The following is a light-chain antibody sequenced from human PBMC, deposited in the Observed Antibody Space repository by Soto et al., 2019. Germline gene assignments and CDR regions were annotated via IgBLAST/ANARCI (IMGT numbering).Light chain of an antibody. CDR1: QNISSY. CDR2: AAS. V-gene: IGKV1-39*01. J-gene: IGKJ1*01. Sequence: DIQMTQSPSSLSASVGDRVTITCRASQNISSYLNWYQQKPGKAPKLLIYAASSLQSGVPSSFSGSGSGTDFTLTISSLQPEDFATYYCQQSYSTLWTFGQGTKVEIK. CDR3: QQSYSTLWT.